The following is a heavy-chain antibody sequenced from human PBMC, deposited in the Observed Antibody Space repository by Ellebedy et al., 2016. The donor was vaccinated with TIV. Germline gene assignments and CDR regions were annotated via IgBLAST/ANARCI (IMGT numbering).Heavy chain of an antibody. CDR2: IKQDGSEK. Sequence: GESLKISCAASGFTFSSYWMSWVRQAPGKGLEWVANIKQDGSEKYYVDSVKGRFTISRDNAKNSLYLQMNSLRAEDTAVYYCARVARDSSGWYKYYFDYWGQGTLVTVSS. CDR3: ARVARDSSGWYKYYFDY. J-gene: IGHJ4*02. CDR1: GFTFSSYW. D-gene: IGHD6-19*01. V-gene: IGHV3-7*03.